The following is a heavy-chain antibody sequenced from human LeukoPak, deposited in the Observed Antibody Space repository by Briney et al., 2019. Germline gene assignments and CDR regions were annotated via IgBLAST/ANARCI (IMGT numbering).Heavy chain of an antibody. CDR1: GGSISSYY. J-gene: IGHJ4*02. CDR2: IYYSGST. Sequence: SETLSLTCTVSGGSISSYYWSWIRQPPGKGLEWIGYIYYSGSTNYNPSLKSRVTISVDTSENQFSLKLSSVTAADTAVYYCARQGSYGDYFDYWGQGTLVTVSS. V-gene: IGHV4-59*08. D-gene: IGHD4-17*01. CDR3: ARQGSYGDYFDY.